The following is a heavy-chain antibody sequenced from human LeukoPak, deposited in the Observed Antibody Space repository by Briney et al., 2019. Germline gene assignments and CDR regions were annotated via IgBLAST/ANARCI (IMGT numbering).Heavy chain of an antibody. D-gene: IGHD4-11*01. V-gene: IGHV4-30-4*07. CDR2: IYYSGST. J-gene: IGHJ5*02. CDR1: GGSISSGGYS. CDR3: ARVDYSNYVGAPVRRFDP. Sequence: PSQTLSLTCAVSGGSISSGGYSWSWIRQPPGKGLEWIGYIYYSGSTYYNPSLKSRVTISVDTSKNQFSLKLSSVTAADTAVYYCARVDYSNYVGAPVRRFDPWGQGTLVTVSS.